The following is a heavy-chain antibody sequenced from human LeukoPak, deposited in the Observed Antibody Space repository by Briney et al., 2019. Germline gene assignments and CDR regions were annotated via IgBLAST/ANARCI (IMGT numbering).Heavy chain of an antibody. V-gene: IGHV3-30*04. J-gene: IGHJ4*02. CDR2: ISSDGRNK. CDR3: ARGRKYYFDY. CDR1: GFTFTSFS. Sequence: PGGSLRLSCSASGFTFTSFSLHWVRLAPGKGLEWVAFISSDGRNKFSADSVRARFTISRDNSNNMLYLQMNSLRTEDTAVYYCARGRKYYFDYWGQGTLVTVSS.